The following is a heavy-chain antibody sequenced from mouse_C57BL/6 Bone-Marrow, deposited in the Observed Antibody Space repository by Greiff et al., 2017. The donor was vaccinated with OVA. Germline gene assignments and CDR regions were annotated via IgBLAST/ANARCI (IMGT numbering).Heavy chain of an antibody. CDR2: ISDGGSYT. CDR3: ARGGITTVEGAFDY. CDR1: GFTFSSYA. V-gene: IGHV5-4*03. Sequence: EVMLVESGGGLVKPGGSLKLSCAASGFTFSSYAMSWVRQTPEKRLEWVATISDGGSYTYYPDNVKGRFTLSRDNAKNNLYLQMSHLKSEDTAMYYCARGGITTVEGAFDYWGQGTTLTVSS. J-gene: IGHJ2*01. D-gene: IGHD1-1*01.